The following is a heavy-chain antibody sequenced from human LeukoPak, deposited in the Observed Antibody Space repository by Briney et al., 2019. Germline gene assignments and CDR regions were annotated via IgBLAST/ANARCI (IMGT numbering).Heavy chain of an antibody. CDR1: GGSISSYY. J-gene: IGHJ4*02. Sequence: PSETLSLTCTVPGGSISSYYWSWIRQPAGKGLEWIGRIYTSGSTNYNPSLKSRVTMSVDTSKNQFSLKLSSVTAADTAVYYCARTYYYDSSGVLYFDYWGQGTLVTVSS. V-gene: IGHV4-4*07. D-gene: IGHD3-22*01. CDR3: ARTYYYDSSGVLYFDY. CDR2: IYTSGST.